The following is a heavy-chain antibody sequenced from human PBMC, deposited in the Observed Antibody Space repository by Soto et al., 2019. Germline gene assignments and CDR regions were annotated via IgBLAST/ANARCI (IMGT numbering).Heavy chain of an antibody. CDR1: GFTFSSYA. D-gene: IGHD6-13*01. CDR3: AKGAGKIAAAAMDV. Sequence: RRLSCAASGFTFSSYAMSWVRQAPGKGLEWVSAISGSGGSTYYADSVKGRFTISRDNSKNTLYLQMNSLRAEDTAVYYCAKGAGKIAAAAMDVWGQGTTVTVSS. V-gene: IGHV3-23*01. CDR2: ISGSGGST. J-gene: IGHJ6*02.